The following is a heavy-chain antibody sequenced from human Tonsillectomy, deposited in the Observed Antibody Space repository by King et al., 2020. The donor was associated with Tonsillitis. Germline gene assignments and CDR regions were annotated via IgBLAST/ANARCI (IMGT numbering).Heavy chain of an antibody. Sequence: QLVQSGGGLVQPGGSLRLSCAASGFTFSMYGMTWVRQAPGKGLEWVSSISESGNTTYYADSVKGRFTVSRDNSKNTLYLQMNSLRADDTALYFCAKAGGIDYYYYGMDVWGPGTTVTVSS. V-gene: IGHV3-23*04. CDR2: ISESGNTT. CDR3: AKAGGIDYYYYGMDV. D-gene: IGHD1-1*01. J-gene: IGHJ6*02. CDR1: GFTFSMYG.